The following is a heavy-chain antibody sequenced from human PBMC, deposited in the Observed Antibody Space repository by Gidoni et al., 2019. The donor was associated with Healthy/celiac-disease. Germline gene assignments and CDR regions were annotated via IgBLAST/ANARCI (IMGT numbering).Heavy chain of an antibody. Sequence: EVQLVESGGGLVQPGGSLRLSCAASGFTFSSYWMHWVRQAPGKGLVWVSRINSDGSSTSYADSVKGRFTISRDNAKNTLYLQMNSLRAEDTAVYYCARAIQLWPKSSYGMDVWGQGTTVTVSS. V-gene: IGHV3-74*01. CDR2: INSDGSST. D-gene: IGHD5-18*01. CDR1: GFTFSSYW. J-gene: IGHJ6*02. CDR3: ARAIQLWPKSSYGMDV.